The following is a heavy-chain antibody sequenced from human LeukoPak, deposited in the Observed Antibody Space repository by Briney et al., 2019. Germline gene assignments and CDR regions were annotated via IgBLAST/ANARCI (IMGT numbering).Heavy chain of an antibody. CDR1: GFTFDDYA. Sequence: GGSLTLSCAASGFTFDDYAMHWVRQAPGKGLEWDSGISWNSGSIGYADSVKGRFTISRDNAKNSLYLQMNSLRAEDTALYYCAKDNLGGSGSYLDYWGQGTLVTVSS. D-gene: IGHD3-10*01. J-gene: IGHJ4*02. V-gene: IGHV3-9*01. CDR3: AKDNLGGSGSYLDY. CDR2: ISWNSGSI.